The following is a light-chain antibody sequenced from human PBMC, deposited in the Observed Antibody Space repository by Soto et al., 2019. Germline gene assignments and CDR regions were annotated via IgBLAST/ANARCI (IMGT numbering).Light chain of an antibody. CDR1: QSVSSNY. CDR2: AAS. V-gene: IGKV3-20*01. J-gene: IGKJ2*01. CDR3: QQYDSSPYT. Sequence: EIVLTQSPGTLSLSPGESATLSCRASQSVSSNYLAWYQQRPGQAPRLLIFAASTRATGIPDRFSGSVSGTDFTLTISRLEPEDFAVYSCQQYDSSPYTFGQGTKVDIK.